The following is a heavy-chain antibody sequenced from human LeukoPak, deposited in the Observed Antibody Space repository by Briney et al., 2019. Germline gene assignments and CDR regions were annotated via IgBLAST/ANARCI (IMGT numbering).Heavy chain of an antibody. CDR2: ISYDGSNK. D-gene: IGHD6-13*01. CDR3: AREGQQLVLGFGY. CDR1: GFTFSSYA. J-gene: IGHJ4*02. Sequence: PGRSLRLSCAASGFTFSSYAMHWVRQAPGKGLEWVAVISYDGSNKYYADSVKGRFTISRDNSKNTLYLQMNSLRAEDTAVYYCAREGQQLVLGFGYWGQGTLVTVSS. V-gene: IGHV3-30*04.